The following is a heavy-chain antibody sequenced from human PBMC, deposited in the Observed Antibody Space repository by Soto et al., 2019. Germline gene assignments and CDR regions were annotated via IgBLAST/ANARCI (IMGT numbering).Heavy chain of an antibody. V-gene: IGHV4-59*01. D-gene: IGHD6-19*01. CDR1: GGSISSRY. CDR3: AQTHGWPGFDY. CDR2: IHNGEST. J-gene: IGHJ4*02. Sequence: QVQLQESGPGLVKPSETMSLTCTASGGSISSRYWNWIRQPPGKGLEWIGHIHNGESTNYNPSLKSRVTISVDTSKNQFSLKLGSVTAADTAVFYCAQTHGWPGFDYWGQGILVTVSS.